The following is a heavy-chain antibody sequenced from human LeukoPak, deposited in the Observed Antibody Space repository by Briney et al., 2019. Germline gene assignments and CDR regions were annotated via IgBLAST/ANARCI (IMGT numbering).Heavy chain of an antibody. Sequence: SETLSLTCAVYGGSFSGYYWSWIRQPPGKGLEWIGYIYYSGSTYYNPSLKSRVTISVDTSKNQFSLKLSSVTAADTAVYYCARVEGGSGGYYFDYWGQGTLVTVSS. J-gene: IGHJ4*02. CDR1: GGSFSGYY. V-gene: IGHV4-30-4*08. CDR2: IYYSGST. CDR3: ARVEGGSGGYYFDY. D-gene: IGHD6-19*01.